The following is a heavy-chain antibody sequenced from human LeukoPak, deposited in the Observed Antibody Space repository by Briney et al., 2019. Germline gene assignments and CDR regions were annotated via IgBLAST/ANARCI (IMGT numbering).Heavy chain of an antibody. Sequence: GGSLRLSCAASGFTFSNAWMSWVGQAPGKGLEWVGRIKSKTGGGTTDYAAPVKGRFTISRDDSKNTLYLQMNSLRAEDTAVYYCAREAASITMVRGVINWFDPWGQGTLVTVSS. V-gene: IGHV3-15*01. D-gene: IGHD3-10*01. CDR2: IKSKTGGGTT. J-gene: IGHJ5*02. CDR1: GFTFSNAW. CDR3: AREAASITMVRGVINWFDP.